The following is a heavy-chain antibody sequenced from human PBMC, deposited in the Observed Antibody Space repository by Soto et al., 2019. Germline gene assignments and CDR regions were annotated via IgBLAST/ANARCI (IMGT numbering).Heavy chain of an antibody. CDR2: MNPNSGNT. CDR1: GYTFTSYD. Sequence: ASVKVSCKASGYTFTSYDINWVRHATGQGLEWMGWMNPNSGNTGYAQKFQGRVTMTRNTSISTAYMELSSLRSEDTAVYYCARGSGSSANYYYYYMDVWGKGTTVTVSS. V-gene: IGHV1-8*01. D-gene: IGHD6-6*01. CDR3: ARGSGSSANYYYYYMDV. J-gene: IGHJ6*03.